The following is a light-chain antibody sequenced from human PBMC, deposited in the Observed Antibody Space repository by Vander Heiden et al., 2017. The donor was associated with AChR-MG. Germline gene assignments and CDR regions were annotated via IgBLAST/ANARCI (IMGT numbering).Light chain of an antibody. CDR2: EGS. Sequence: SYVLTQTPSVSVAPGKTAPNACGGDNIGGKSVHWYQHKAGPAPVLVVYEGSDRPSGIPARFSGSNSGNTATLTISRVEAGDEADYYCDVQDSTSDPLVFGGGTKLTVL. V-gene: IGLV3-21*03. CDR3: DVQDSTSDPLV. CDR1: NIGGKS. J-gene: IGLJ3*02.